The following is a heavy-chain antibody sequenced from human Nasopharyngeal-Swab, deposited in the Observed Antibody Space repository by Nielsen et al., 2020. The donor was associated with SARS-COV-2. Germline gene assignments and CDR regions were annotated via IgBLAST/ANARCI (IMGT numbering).Heavy chain of an antibody. V-gene: IGHV1-18*01. J-gene: IGHJ5*02. CDR1: GYTFTTYG. CDR3: AREWGRSGFWP. Sequence: VSVKVSCKASGYTFTTYGISWVRQAPGQGLEWMAWISAHSGKTEYAEKFQGRVTMTTDTSTRTAYMQLRSLRSDDTAVYYCAREWGRSGFWPWGQGTLVTVSS. CDR2: ISAHSGKT. D-gene: IGHD2-15*01.